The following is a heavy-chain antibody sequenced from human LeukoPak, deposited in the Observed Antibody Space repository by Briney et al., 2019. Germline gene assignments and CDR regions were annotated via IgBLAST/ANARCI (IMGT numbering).Heavy chain of an antibody. CDR2: IYYSGST. V-gene: IGHV4-30-4*02. Sequence: PSETLSLTRTVSGGSISSGDYYWSWIRQPPGKGLEWIGYIYYSGSTYYNPSLKSRVTISIDTSKNQFSLRLSSVTAADTAVYYCARGAAGYSYGWGQGTLVTVSS. J-gene: IGHJ4*02. CDR3: ARGAAGYSYG. CDR1: GGSISSGDYY. D-gene: IGHD5-18*01.